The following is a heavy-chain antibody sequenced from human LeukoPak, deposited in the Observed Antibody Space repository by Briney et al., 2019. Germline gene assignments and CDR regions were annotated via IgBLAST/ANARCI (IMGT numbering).Heavy chain of an antibody. CDR3: ARDHYDFWSGYPVSFDP. Sequence: ASVKVSCKASDYTFTSYGITWVRQAPGQGLERMGWISGYNGNTNYAQKLQGRVTMTTDTSTSTAYMELRSLRSDDTAVYYCARDHYDFWSGYPVSFDPWGQGTLVTVSS. D-gene: IGHD3-3*01. J-gene: IGHJ5*02. V-gene: IGHV1-18*01. CDR1: DYTFTSYG. CDR2: ISGYNGNT.